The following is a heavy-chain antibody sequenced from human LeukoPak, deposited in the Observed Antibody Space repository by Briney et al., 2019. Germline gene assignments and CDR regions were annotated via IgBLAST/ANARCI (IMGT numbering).Heavy chain of an antibody. J-gene: IGHJ3*02. Sequence: PSETLSLTCTVSGGPISSYYWSWIRQPAGKGLEWIGRIYTSGSTNYNPSLKSRVTMSVDTSKNQFSLKLSSMTAADTAVYYCARDIEYYDFWSGYQKIGLRAFDIWGQGTMVTVSS. D-gene: IGHD3-3*01. V-gene: IGHV4-4*07. CDR3: ARDIEYYDFWSGYQKIGLRAFDI. CDR1: GGPISSYY. CDR2: IYTSGST.